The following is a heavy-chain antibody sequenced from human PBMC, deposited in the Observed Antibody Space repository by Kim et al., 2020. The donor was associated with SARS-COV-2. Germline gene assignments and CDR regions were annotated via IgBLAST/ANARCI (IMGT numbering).Heavy chain of an antibody. CDR3: AADYGDDSDDAFDI. CDR1: GGSFSGYY. CDR2: INHSGST. Sequence: SETLSLTCAVYGGSFSGYYWSWIRQPPGKGLEWIGEINHSGSTNYNPSLKSRVTISVDTSKNQFSLKLSSVTAADTAVYYCAADYGDDSDDAFDIWGQGTMVTVSS. J-gene: IGHJ3*02. D-gene: IGHD4-17*01. V-gene: IGHV4-34*01.